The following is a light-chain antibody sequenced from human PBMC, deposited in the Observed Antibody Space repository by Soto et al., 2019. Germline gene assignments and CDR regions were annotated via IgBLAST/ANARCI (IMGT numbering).Light chain of an antibody. V-gene: IGKV3-20*01. CDR2: GAS. J-gene: IGKJ2*01. Sequence: ETVLTQSPGTVSLSPGEGVTLSCRASQSVRRNYLAWFQQKPGQSPRLLIYGASNRATGIPDRFSGSGSGPDLPLTIRRLVFEVSAVNYCQQYGSPPFTFGQGRNMEIK. CDR1: QSVRRNY. CDR3: QQYGSPPFT.